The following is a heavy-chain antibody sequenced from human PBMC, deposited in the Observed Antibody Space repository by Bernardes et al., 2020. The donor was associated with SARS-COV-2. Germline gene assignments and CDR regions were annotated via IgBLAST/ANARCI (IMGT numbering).Heavy chain of an antibody. Sequence: GGSLRLSCAASGFTFSIYAMSWVRQAPGKGLEWVSAISGSGGSTYYADSVKGRFTISRDNSKNTLSLQINSLRAEDTATYYCARSGHSYTDAYWDYWGQGTLVTVSS. V-gene: IGHV3-23*01. CDR2: ISGSGGST. CDR1: GFTFSIYA. D-gene: IGHD3-16*01. CDR3: ARSGHSYTDAYWDY. J-gene: IGHJ4*02.